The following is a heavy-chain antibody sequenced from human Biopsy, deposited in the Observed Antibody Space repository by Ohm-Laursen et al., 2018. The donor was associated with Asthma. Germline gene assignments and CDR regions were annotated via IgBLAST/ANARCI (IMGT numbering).Heavy chain of an antibody. CDR3: AREGYYGDRRHHNGLDV. Sequence: SSVKVSCKAHGDILSSFGIKWVRKAPGQGLEWMGGIIPIFGTANYAQKFQGRVTITADESTSTAYMELTSLRKEDTAVYYCAREGYYGDRRHHNGLDVWGQGTTVTVSS. V-gene: IGHV1-69*01. CDR2: IIPIFGTA. D-gene: IGHD4-17*01. CDR1: GDILSSFG. J-gene: IGHJ6*02.